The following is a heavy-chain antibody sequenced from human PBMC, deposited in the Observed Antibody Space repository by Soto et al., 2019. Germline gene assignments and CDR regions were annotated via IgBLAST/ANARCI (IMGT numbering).Heavy chain of an antibody. V-gene: IGHV3-30*18. CDR3: AKDRMGAGVRGYFDY. CDR1: GFTFSSYG. CDR2: ISYDGSNK. D-gene: IGHD3-10*01. J-gene: IGHJ4*02. Sequence: QVQLVESGGGVVQPGKSLRLSCAGSGFTFSSYGMDWVRQAPGKGLEWVAVISYDGSNKYYADSVKGRFTISRDNSKNTLYLQMSSLRADDTAVDYCAKDRMGAGVRGYFDYWGQGTLVTVSS.